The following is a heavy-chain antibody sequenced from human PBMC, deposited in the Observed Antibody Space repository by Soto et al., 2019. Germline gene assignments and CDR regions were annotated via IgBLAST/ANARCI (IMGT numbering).Heavy chain of an antibody. D-gene: IGHD3-3*01. CDR2: ISSSGSTI. CDR3: ARAGSNFWSSYSTWGDYYHYRDV. J-gene: IGHJ6*03. Sequence: GSPLLSCAASGCPGSASYMILISQARGKGLEWVSYISSSGSTIYYADSVKGRFTISRDNAKNSLYLQMNSLRAEDTAVYYCARAGSNFWSSYSTWGDYYHYRDVWGKGPTVTGSS. CDR1: GCPGSASY. V-gene: IGHV3-11*01.